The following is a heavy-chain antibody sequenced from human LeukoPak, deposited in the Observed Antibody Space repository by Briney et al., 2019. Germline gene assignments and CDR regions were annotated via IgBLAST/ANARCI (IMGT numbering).Heavy chain of an antibody. CDR2: IKQDGSEK. V-gene: IGHV3-7*01. CDR1: GFTFSGYW. CDR3: ARGQGVVQEYVYYYYFMDV. D-gene: IGHD3-3*01. Sequence: GGSLRLSCAASGFTFSGYWMIWVRQAPGKGLEWVANIKQDGSEKYYVDSVKGRFTISRDNAKNSLFLQMNSLRAEDTAVYYCARGQGVVQEYVYYYYFMDVWGKGTTVTVSS. J-gene: IGHJ6*03.